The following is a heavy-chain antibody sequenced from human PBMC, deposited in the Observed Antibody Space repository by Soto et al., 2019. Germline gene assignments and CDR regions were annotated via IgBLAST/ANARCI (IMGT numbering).Heavy chain of an antibody. D-gene: IGHD1-26*01. CDR1: GFTFSNYA. V-gene: IGHV3-23*01. J-gene: IGHJ4*02. CDR2: IRETGNT. Sequence: GGSVRLSCAASGFTFSNYAMSWIRQAPGKGLEWVSTIRETGNTYYADSVRGRFATSRDNSENTLYLQMSSLRAEDTAVYYCAKQQMGVIRALDYWGQGTLVTVSS. CDR3: AKQQMGVIRALDY.